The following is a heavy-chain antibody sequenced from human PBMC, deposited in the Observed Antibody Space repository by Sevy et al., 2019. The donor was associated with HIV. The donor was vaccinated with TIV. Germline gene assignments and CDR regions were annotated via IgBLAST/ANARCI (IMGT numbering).Heavy chain of an antibody. D-gene: IGHD3-16*01. CDR2: IFPDDSDT. CDR3: ARRGSVDLPAPGWFDP. J-gene: IGHJ5*02. CDR1: GYKFSDYW. Sequence: GESLKISCKGSGYKFSDYWIGWVRQMPGKGLEWMGIIFPDDSDTRYSPSFQGQVTLLVDKSINTAYLQWTSLKASDTAMYYCARRGSVDLPAPGWFDPWGQGTLVTVSS. V-gene: IGHV5-51*01.